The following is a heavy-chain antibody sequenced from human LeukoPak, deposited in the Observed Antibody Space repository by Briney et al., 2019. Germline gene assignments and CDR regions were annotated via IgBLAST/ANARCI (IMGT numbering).Heavy chain of an antibody. J-gene: IGHJ4*02. CDR2: IIPIFGTA. V-gene: IGHV1-69*05. Sequence: GASVKVSCKASGGTFSSYAISWVRQAPGQGLEWMGGIIPIFGTANYAQKLQGRVTMTTDTSTSTAYMELRSLRSDDTAVYYCARVAGTESDYWGQGALVTVSS. CDR1: GGTFSSYA. CDR3: ARVAGTESDY. D-gene: IGHD2-15*01.